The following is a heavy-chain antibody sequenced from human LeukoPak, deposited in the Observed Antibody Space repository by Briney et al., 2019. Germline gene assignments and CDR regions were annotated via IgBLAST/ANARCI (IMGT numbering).Heavy chain of an antibody. J-gene: IGHJ6*03. CDR2: IYPSGST. CDR1: GDSISSGSYY. V-gene: IGHV4-61*02. Sequence: PSQTLSLTCSFSGDSISSGSYYWSWVRQPAGKGLEWIGRIYPSGSTNYNPSLESRVTISIDTSKNQFSLNLHSVTAADTAVYYCARDGGLTYRMDVWGKGTTVTVSS. D-gene: IGHD2-2*02. CDR3: ARDGGLTYRMDV.